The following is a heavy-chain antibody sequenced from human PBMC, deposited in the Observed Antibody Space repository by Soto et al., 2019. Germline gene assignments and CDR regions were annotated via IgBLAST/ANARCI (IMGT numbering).Heavy chain of an antibody. D-gene: IGHD3-22*01. CDR1: GSTFSSYA. CDR2: IIPIFGTA. J-gene: IGHJ6*02. V-gene: IGHV1-69*13. Sequence: GASVKVSCKASGSTFSSYAISWVRQAPGQGLEWMGGIIPIFGTANYAQKFQGRVTITADESTSTAYMELSSLRSEDTAVYYCAEAHYYDSSGSRLMDVWGQGTTVTVSS. CDR3: AEAHYYDSSGSRLMDV.